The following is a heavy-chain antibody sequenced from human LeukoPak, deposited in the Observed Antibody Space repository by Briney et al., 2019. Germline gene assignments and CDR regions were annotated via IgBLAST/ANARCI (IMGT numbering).Heavy chain of an antibody. CDR2: ISSSSSYI. CDR1: GFTFSSYS. V-gene: IGHV3-21*01. Sequence: GGSLRLSCGASGFTFSSYSMNWVRQAPGKGLEWVSSISSSSSYIYYADSVKGRFTISRDNAKNSLYLQMNSLRAEDTAVYYCASQASSSWYGNWFDPWGQGTLVTVSS. CDR3: ASQASSSWYGNWFDP. J-gene: IGHJ5*02. D-gene: IGHD6-13*01.